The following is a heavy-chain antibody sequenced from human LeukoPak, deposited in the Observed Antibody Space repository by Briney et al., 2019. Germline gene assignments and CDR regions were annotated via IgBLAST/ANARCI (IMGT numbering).Heavy chain of an antibody. CDR3: ARGPNAYYYDSSGYYYAEY. J-gene: IGHJ4*02. CDR2: INHSGST. D-gene: IGHD3-22*01. Sequence: SETLSLTCAVYGGSFSGYYWSWIRQPPGKGLEWIGEINHSGSTNYNPPLKSRVTISVDTSKNQFSLKLSSVTAADTAVYYCARGPNAYYYDSSGYYYAEYWGQGTLVTVSS. CDR1: GGSFSGYY. V-gene: IGHV4-34*01.